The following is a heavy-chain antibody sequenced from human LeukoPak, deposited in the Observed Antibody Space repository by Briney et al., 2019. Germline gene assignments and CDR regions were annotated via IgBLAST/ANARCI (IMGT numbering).Heavy chain of an antibody. CDR1: GFTFSSYA. V-gene: IGHV3-23*01. Sequence: GGSLRLSCAASGFTFSSYAMSWVRQAPGKGLEWVSGISDSGGSTYYADSVKGRFTISRDNAKNSLYLQMNSLRAEDTAVYYCARDEKENVLRYFDWLSDPPFDYWGQGTLVTVSS. CDR2: ISDSGGST. J-gene: IGHJ4*02. CDR3: ARDEKENVLRYFDWLSDPPFDY. D-gene: IGHD3-9*01.